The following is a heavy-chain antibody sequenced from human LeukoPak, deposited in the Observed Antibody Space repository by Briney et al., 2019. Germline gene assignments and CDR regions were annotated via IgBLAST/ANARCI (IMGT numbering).Heavy chain of an antibody. CDR1: GFTFXDXX. J-gene: IGHJ3*02. D-gene: IGHD3-10*01. CDR2: XXWNSGSI. V-gene: IGHV3-9*01. Sequence: LXLXXAAXGFTFXDXXMHWVRXAPGXXLEXXXXXXWNSGSIGYADSVKGRFTISRDNAKNSLYLQMNSLRAEDTALYYCAKDILWFGESMAGGAFDIWGQGTMVTVSS. CDR3: AKDILWFGESMAGGAFDI.